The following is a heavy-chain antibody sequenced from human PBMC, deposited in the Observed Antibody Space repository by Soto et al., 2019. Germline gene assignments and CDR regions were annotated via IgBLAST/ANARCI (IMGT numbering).Heavy chain of an antibody. V-gene: IGHV3-30*18. J-gene: IGHJ4*02. CDR3: AKTGAVAAMGYHFDC. Sequence: QVQLVESGGGVVQPGTSLRLSCAASGFTFSSYGIYWVRQAPGKGLEWVAVISHDGINKQYADSVKGRFTISRDNSKNTLYLQMNSLRPDATAVYYCAKTGAVAAMGYHFDCWCQGTMVTVSS. D-gene: IGHD6-19*01. CDR2: ISHDGINK. CDR1: GFTFSSYG.